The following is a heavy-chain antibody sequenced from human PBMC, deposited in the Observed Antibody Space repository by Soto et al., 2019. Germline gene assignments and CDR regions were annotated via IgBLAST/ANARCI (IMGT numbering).Heavy chain of an antibody. Sequence: QVQLVQSGAEVKKPGSSVKVSCKASGGTFSTYAISWVRQAPGQGLEWMGGIIPIFNRPNYAQKFQARLTVAADESSSRDYMELSSLRSEDTAVYYCARQLNWNYYYYGMDVWGQGTTVTVSS. CDR2: IIPIFNRP. D-gene: IGHD1-1*01. CDR1: GGTFSTYA. V-gene: IGHV1-69*12. CDR3: ARQLNWNYYYYGMDV. J-gene: IGHJ6*02.